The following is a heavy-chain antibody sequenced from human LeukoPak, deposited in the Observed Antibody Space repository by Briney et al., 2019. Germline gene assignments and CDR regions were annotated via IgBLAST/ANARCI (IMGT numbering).Heavy chain of an antibody. Sequence: TGGSLRLSCAASGFSVSSYDLNWVRQAPGKGLEWVSVIYRRGDTDYADSVKGRFSVSSDNSKNTLYLQMNSLRAEDTAVYYCGGSYYYGSGSYFGGQGTLVTVSS. V-gene: IGHV3-53*01. J-gene: IGHJ4*02. CDR1: GFSVSSYD. D-gene: IGHD3-10*01. CDR3: GGSYYYGSGSYF. CDR2: IYRRGDT.